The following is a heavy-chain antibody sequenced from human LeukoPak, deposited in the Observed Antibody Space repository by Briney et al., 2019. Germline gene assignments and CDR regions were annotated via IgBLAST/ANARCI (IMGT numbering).Heavy chain of an antibody. J-gene: IGHJ4*02. CDR1: GYTFTSYG. V-gene: IGHV1-18*01. CDR3: ARDETYYYDSSGYADY. D-gene: IGHD3-22*01. Sequence: ASVKVSCKASGYTFTSYGISWVRQAPGQGLEWTGWISAYNGNTNYAQKLQGRVTMTTDTSTSTAYMELRSLRSDDTAVYYCARDETYYYDSSGYADYWGQGTLVTVSS. CDR2: ISAYNGNT.